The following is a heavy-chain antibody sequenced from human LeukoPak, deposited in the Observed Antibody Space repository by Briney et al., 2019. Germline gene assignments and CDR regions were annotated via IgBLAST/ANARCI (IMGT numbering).Heavy chain of an antibody. D-gene: IGHD2-8*01. V-gene: IGHV3-48*03. CDR3: ARYINTWVCFYFDY. J-gene: IGHJ4*02. CDR2: ISSSGSTI. Sequence: QPGGSLRLSCAASGFTFSSYEMNWVRQAPGKGLEWVSYISSSGSTIYYADSVKGRFTISRDNAKNSLYLQMNSLRAEDTAVYYCARYINTWVCFYFDYWGQGTLVTVSS. CDR1: GFTFSSYE.